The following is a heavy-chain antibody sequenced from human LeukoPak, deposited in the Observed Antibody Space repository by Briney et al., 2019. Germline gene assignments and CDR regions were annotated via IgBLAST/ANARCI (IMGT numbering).Heavy chain of an antibody. CDR2: IYSGGST. Sequence: GGSLRLSCAASGFTVSSNYMSWVRQAPGKGLEWVSVIYSGGSTYNADSVKGRFTISRDNSKNTLYLQMNSLRAEDTAVYYCARDTYGDYGDYWGQGTLVTVSS. CDR1: GFTVSSNY. D-gene: IGHD4-17*01. J-gene: IGHJ4*02. V-gene: IGHV3-53*01. CDR3: ARDTYGDYGDY.